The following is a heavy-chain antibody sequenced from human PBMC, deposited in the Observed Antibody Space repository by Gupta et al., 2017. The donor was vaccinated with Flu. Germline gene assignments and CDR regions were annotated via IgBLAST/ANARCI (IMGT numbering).Heavy chain of an antibody. J-gene: IGHJ4*02. CDR2: ISGSGGST. CDR1: GFTFSSYA. CDR3: AKRCSSTSKNDY. D-gene: IGHD2-2*01. Sequence: EVQLLESGGGLVQPGGSLRLSCAAYGFTFSSYAMSWVRQAPGKGLEWVSAISGSGGSTYYADSVKGRFTISRDNSKNTLYLQMNSLRAEDTAVYYCAKRCSSTSKNDYWGQGTLVTVSS. V-gene: IGHV3-23*01.